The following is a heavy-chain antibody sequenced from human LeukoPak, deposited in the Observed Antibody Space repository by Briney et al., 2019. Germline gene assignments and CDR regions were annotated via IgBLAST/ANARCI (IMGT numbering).Heavy chain of an antibody. CDR3: ARVPTVTTDYYYYMDV. V-gene: IGHV1-69*13. CDR1: GGTFSSYA. D-gene: IGHD4-11*01. Sequence: SVKVSCKASGGTFSSYAISWVRQAPGQGLEWMGGIIPIFGTANYAQKFQGRVTITADESTSTAYMELSSLRSEDTAVYYCARVPTVTTDYYYYMDVWGKGTTATVSS. J-gene: IGHJ6*03. CDR2: IIPIFGTA.